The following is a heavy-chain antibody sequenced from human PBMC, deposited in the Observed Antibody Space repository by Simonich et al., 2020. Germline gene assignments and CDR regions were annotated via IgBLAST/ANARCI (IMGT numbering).Heavy chain of an antibody. CDR2: SSPNRGGT. J-gene: IGHJ6*03. Sequence: QVQLVQSGAEVKKPGASVKVSCKASGYTFTGYYMHWVRQAPGQGLEWMGWSSPNRGGTNNAQKCQGRGTMTRDTSIGTAYMELSRLRSDDTAVYYCARGALTGDYYYMDVWGKGTTVTVSS. V-gene: IGHV1-2*02. D-gene: IGHD7-27*01. CDR3: ARGALTGDYYYMDV. CDR1: GYTFTGYY.